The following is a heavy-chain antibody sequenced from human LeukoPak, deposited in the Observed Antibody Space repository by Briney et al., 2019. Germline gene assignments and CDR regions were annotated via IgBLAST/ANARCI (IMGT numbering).Heavy chain of an antibody. CDR2: INHSGST. Sequence: SETLSLTCAVYGGSFSGYYWSWIRQPPGKGLEWIGEINHSGSTNYNPSLKSRVTISVDTSKNQFSLRLSSVTAVDTAVYYCARLGIAARPGFIAAANWGQGTLVTVSS. CDR1: GGSFSGYY. CDR3: ARLGIAARPGFIAAAN. V-gene: IGHV4-34*01. J-gene: IGHJ4*02. D-gene: IGHD6-6*01.